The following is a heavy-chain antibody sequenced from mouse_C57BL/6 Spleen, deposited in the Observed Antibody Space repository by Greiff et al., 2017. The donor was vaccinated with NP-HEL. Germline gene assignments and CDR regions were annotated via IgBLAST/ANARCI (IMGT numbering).Heavy chain of an antibody. V-gene: IGHV1-26*01. CDR2: INPNNGGT. Sequence: VQLQQSGPELVKPGASVKISCKASGYTFTDYYMNWVKQSHGKSLEWIGDINPNNGGTSYNQQFKGKATLTVDKSSSTDYMELRSLTSEDSAVYYCARGGYDGFDYWGQGTTLTVSS. D-gene: IGHD2-3*01. CDR3: ARGGYDGFDY. CDR1: GYTFTDYY. J-gene: IGHJ2*01.